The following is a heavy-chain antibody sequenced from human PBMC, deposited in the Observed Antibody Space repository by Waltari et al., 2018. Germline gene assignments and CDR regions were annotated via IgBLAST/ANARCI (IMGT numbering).Heavy chain of an antibody. Sequence: QVQLVQSGAEVKKPGSSVKVSCKASGGTFSSYAISWVRQAPGQGLEWMGGIIPSFRTGNYVQKFQGRVTITENETTSTAYMELSSLRSEDTAVYYCAGDEDYVDGRAFDIWGQGTMVTVSS. J-gene: IGHJ3*02. CDR3: AGDEDYVDGRAFDI. V-gene: IGHV1-69*01. D-gene: IGHD4-17*01. CDR1: GGTFSSYA. CDR2: IIPSFRTG.